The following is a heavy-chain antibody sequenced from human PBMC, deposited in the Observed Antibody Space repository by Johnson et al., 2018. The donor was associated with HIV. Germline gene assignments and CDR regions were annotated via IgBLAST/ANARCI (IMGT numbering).Heavy chain of an antibody. V-gene: IGHV3-20*04. D-gene: IGHD3-3*01. CDR3: ARNTRITIFGVVIRHDAFDI. CDR2: INWNGGST. CDR1: GFTFDYYD. J-gene: IGHJ3*02. Sequence: VQLVESGGGVVRPGGSLRVSCEASGFTFDYYDMSWVRQAPGMGLEWVSGINWNGGSTGYADSVKGRFTISRDNAKNSLYLQMNSLRAEDTALYYCARNTRITIFGVVIRHDAFDIWGQGTMVTVSS.